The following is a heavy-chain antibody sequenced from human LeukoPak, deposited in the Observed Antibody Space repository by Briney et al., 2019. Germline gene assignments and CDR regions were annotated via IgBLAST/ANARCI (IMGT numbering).Heavy chain of an antibody. CDR1: GFSVSSNY. Sequence: GGSLRLSCVASGFSVSSNYLSWVRQAPGKGLEWVSLIYSSDGAYYADSVKGRFTISRDNSKDTLYPQMNRLRAEDTAVYYCARDADSWGQGTLVTVSS. J-gene: IGHJ4*02. CDR2: IYSSDGA. V-gene: IGHV3-66*01. CDR3: ARDADS.